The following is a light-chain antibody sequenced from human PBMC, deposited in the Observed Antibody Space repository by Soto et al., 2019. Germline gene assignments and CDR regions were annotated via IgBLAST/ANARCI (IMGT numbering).Light chain of an antibody. J-gene: IGLJ2*01. Sequence: QSVLTQPASVSGSPGQSITISCTGTNSDVGGYNYVSWYQQHPDKAPKLLIYEVSNRPSGVSNRFSGSKSGNTASLTISGLQAEDEADYYCSSYTSSSTYVAFGGGTQLTVL. CDR1: NSDVGGYNY. CDR2: EVS. V-gene: IGLV2-14*01. CDR3: SSYTSSSTYVA.